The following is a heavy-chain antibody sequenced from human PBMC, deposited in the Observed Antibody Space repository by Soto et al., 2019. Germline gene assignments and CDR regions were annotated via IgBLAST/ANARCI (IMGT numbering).Heavy chain of an antibody. CDR3: ARYYRGSGRYFFDY. Sequence: GGSLRLSCVASGFTFISSCMGWIRQAPGKGLEWVANINQDGGVTYYVDSVEGRFTISRDNTKDSLYLQMNSLRGEDTAIYYCARYYRGSGRYFFDYWGQGTPVTVSS. V-gene: IGHV3-7*03. CDR2: INQDGGVT. D-gene: IGHD6-19*01. CDR1: GFTFISSC. J-gene: IGHJ4*02.